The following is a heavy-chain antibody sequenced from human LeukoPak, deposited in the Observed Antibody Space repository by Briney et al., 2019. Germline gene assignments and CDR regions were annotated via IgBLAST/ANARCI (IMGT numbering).Heavy chain of an antibody. CDR1: GFTFSSYW. CDR2: IKSDGST. D-gene: IGHD3-22*01. CDR3: ARAPSEIGGYYPEYFRH. V-gene: IGHV3-74*01. J-gene: IGHJ1*01. Sequence: GGSLRVSCAASGFTFSSYWMHWVRQAPGKGLVWVSRIKSDGSTNYADSVKGRFTISRDNAKNTVSLQMNSLRAEDTGVYYCARAPSEIGGYYPEYFRHWGQGTRLTVSS.